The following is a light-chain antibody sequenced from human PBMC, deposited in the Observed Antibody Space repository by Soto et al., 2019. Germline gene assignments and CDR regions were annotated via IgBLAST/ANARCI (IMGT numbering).Light chain of an antibody. V-gene: IGLV2-14*01. J-gene: IGLJ1*01. Sequence: QSALTQPASVSGSPGQSITISCTGTSSDAGGYNYVSWYQQHPGKAPKLIIYEVSNRPSGVPYRFSGSKSGNTASLTISGLQAEDEANYYCSSYTTSNTPLYVFGTGTKVTVL. CDR1: SSDAGGYNY. CDR3: SSYTTSNTPLYV. CDR2: EVS.